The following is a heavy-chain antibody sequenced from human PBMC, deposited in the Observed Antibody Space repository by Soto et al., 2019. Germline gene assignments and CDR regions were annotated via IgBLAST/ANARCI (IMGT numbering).Heavy chain of an antibody. CDR2: ISTYNGNT. D-gene: IGHD3-22*01. J-gene: IGHJ4*02. CDR1: GYTFITYG. CDR3: AIGPTDYYDNSANYFLDY. Sequence: QVQLGQSGAEVKKPGASVKVSCKASGYTFITYGVSWVRQATGQGLDWLGWISTYNGNTRYAEMLQGRCTMTTDTTTNTAYIELRNLRSDDTAVYYCAIGPTDYYDNSANYFLDYWGQGTLVTVSS. V-gene: IGHV1-18*01.